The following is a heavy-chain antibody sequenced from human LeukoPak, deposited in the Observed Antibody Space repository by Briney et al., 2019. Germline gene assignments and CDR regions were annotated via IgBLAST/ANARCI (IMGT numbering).Heavy chain of an antibody. CDR2: ISYDGSNK. V-gene: IGHV3-30*18. J-gene: IGHJ4*02. CDR3: AKGRYSGYDSTLDY. CDR1: GFTFSSYG. Sequence: GGSLRLSCAASGFTFSSYGMHWVRQALGKGLEWVAVISYDGSNKYYADSVKGRSTISRDNSKNTLYLQMNSLRAEDTAVYYCAKGRYSGYDSTLDYWGQGTLVTVSS. D-gene: IGHD5-12*01.